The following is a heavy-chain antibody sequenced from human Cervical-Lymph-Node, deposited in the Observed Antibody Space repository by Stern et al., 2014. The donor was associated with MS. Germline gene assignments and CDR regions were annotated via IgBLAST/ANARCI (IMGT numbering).Heavy chain of an antibody. Sequence: QVQLVQSGAEVKKPGSSVKVSCKASGGTFSSQALSWVRQAPGQGLDWLGGIIPIFGAAHYAQKFQGRVTITADESTSTVYMELRGLRSDDTAVYYCARDEIGQTTTHYYYYGMDVWGQGTTVTVSS. V-gene: IGHV1-69*01. D-gene: IGHD1-1*01. J-gene: IGHJ6*02. CDR2: IIPIFGAA. CDR3: ARDEIGQTTTHYYYYGMDV. CDR1: GGTFSSQA.